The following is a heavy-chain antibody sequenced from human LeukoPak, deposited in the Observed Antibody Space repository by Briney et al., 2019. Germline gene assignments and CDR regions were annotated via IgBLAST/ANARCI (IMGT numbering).Heavy chain of an antibody. CDR2: ISGSGGST. CDR1: GFTFSSYA. CDR3: AKEYYYDSSGYGDY. V-gene: IGHV3-23*01. J-gene: IGHJ4*02. Sequence: GGSLRLSCAATGFTFSSYAMSWVRQAPGKGLEWVSAISGSGGSTYYADSVKGRFTISRDNSKNTLYLQMNSLRAEDTAVYYCAKEYYYDSSGYGDYWGQGTLVTVSS. D-gene: IGHD3-22*01.